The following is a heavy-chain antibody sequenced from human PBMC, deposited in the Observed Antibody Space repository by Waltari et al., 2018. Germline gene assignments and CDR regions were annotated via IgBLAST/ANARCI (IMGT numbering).Heavy chain of an antibody. Sequence: EVQLVESGGGLVQPGGSLRLSCAASVFTVSLYWMSWVRQAPGKGLEWVANIKEDGSEKSYVDSVKGRFTISRDNAKNSLSLQMNSLRAEDTAVYYCARISSTATRDSWGRGTLVTVSS. D-gene: IGHD6-6*01. V-gene: IGHV3-7*01. CDR2: IKEDGSEK. CDR3: ARISSTATRDS. J-gene: IGHJ4*02. CDR1: VFTVSLYW.